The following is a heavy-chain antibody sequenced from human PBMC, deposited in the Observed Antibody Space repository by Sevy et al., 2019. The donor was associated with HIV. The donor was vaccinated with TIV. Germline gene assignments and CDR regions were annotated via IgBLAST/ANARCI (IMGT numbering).Heavy chain of an antibody. CDR1: GGSISSYY. CDR2: IYYSGGT. V-gene: IGHV4-59*01. D-gene: IGHD6-13*01. Sequence: SETLSLTCTVSGGSISSYYWSWIRQPPGKGLEWIGYIYYSGGTNYNPSLKSRVTISVDTSKNQFSLKLSSVTAADTAVYYGARAPGGQQLVDWFDPWGQGTLVTVSS. CDR3: ARAPGGQQLVDWFDP. J-gene: IGHJ5*02.